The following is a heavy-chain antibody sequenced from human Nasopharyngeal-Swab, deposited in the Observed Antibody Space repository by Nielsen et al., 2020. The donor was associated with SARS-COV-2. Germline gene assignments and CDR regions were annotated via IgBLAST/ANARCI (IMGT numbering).Heavy chain of an antibody. CDR3: ARGPLGYCTGGVCYGLDY. CDR2: INHSGST. J-gene: IGHJ4*02. D-gene: IGHD2-8*02. Sequence: SETLSLTCAVYGGSFSGYYWSWIRQPPGKGLEWIGEINHSGSTNYNPSLKSRVTISVDTSKNQFSLELNSVTPEDTAVYYCARGPLGYCTGGVCYGLDYWGQGTLVTVSS. CDR1: GGSFSGYY. V-gene: IGHV4-34*01.